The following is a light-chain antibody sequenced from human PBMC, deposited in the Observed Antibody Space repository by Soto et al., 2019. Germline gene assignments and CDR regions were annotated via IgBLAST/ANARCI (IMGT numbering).Light chain of an antibody. Sequence: DIVMTQSPDSLAVSLGERATINCKSSQSVLYSSNNKNYLAWYQQKPGQPPKLLIYWASTRESGVPDRFSGSGSGTDFTLTISSLQAEAVAVYYCQQYYSTPWTFGQGTKGEIK. CDR1: QSVLYSSNNKNY. CDR2: WAS. J-gene: IGKJ1*01. V-gene: IGKV4-1*01. CDR3: QQYYSTPWT.